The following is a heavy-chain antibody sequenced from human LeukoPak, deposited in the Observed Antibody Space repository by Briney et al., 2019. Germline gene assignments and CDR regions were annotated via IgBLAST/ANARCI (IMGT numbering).Heavy chain of an antibody. J-gene: IGHJ4*02. V-gene: IGHV1-46*01. D-gene: IGHD2-21*02. Sequence: GASVKVSCKASGYTFTSYYMQWVRQAPGQGLEWMGIINPSGGSTSYAQKFQGRVTMTRDMSTSTVYMELSSLRSEDTAVYYCARRLAYCGGDCYYDYWGQGTLVTVSS. CDR2: INPSGGST. CDR3: ARRLAYCGGDCYYDY. CDR1: GYTFTSYY.